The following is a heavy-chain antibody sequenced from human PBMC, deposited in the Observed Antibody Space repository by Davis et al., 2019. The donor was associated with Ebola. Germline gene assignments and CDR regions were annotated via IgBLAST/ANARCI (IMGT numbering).Heavy chain of an antibody. CDR3: ARGAPYDSSGYYFGWFDP. CDR1: GGSISIYY. V-gene: IGHV4-59*01. J-gene: IGHJ5*02. D-gene: IGHD3-22*01. CDR2: IYYSGST. Sequence: MPSETLSLTCTVSGGSISIYYWSWIRQPPGKGLEWIGYIYYSGSTNYNPSLKSRVTISVDTSKNQFSLKLSSVTAADTAVYYCARGAPYDSSGYYFGWFDPWGRGTLVTVSS.